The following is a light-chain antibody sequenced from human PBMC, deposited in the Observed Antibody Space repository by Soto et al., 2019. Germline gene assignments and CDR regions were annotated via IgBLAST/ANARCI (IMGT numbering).Light chain of an antibody. CDR2: SNN. J-gene: IGLJ3*02. CDR1: SSNIGSNT. Sequence: QSVLTQPPSASGTPGQRVTISCSGSSSNIGSNTVNWYQQLPGTAPKLLIYSNNQRPSGVPDRFSGSKSDTSASLAISGLQSEDEADYYCAAWDDSLNVWVFGGGTKVTVL. V-gene: IGLV1-44*01. CDR3: AAWDDSLNVWV.